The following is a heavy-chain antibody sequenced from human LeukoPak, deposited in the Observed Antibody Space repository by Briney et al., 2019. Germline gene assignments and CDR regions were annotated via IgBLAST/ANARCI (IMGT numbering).Heavy chain of an antibody. D-gene: IGHD1-26*01. Sequence: GGSLRLSCAASGFTFSSYAMSWARQAPGKGLEWVSGISGSGGSTYYADSVKGRFTISRDNSKNTVYLQMNSLRAEDTAVYYCAKEGELAYFDYWGKGTLASVSS. V-gene: IGHV3-23*01. CDR1: GFTFSSYA. CDR3: AKEGELAYFDY. CDR2: ISGSGGST. J-gene: IGHJ4*02.